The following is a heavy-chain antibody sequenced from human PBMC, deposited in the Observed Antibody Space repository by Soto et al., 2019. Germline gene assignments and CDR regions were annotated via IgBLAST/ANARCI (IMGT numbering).Heavy chain of an antibody. V-gene: IGHV1-69*01. Sequence: QGQLVQSGTEVKKPGSSVKVSCKASGGAFNSFSISWVRQAPGQGLEWMGGIIPIFDTSYYTQKFQGRISITADQSKSTAYRELSSLRSEDTAVYYCASGTITDLYSDPMDVWGQGTTVTVSS. CDR1: GGAFNSFS. CDR3: ASGTITDLYSDPMDV. J-gene: IGHJ6*02. CDR2: IIPIFDTS. D-gene: IGHD2-15*01.